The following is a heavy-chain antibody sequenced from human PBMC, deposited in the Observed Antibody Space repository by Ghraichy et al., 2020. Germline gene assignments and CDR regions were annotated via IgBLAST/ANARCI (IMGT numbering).Heavy chain of an antibody. D-gene: IGHD3-3*01. V-gene: IGHV3-23*01. J-gene: IGHJ2*01. CDR2: ISGSGGST. CDR1: GFTFSSYA. CDR3: AKTRTPYDFWSGYYPHWYFDL. Sequence: GGSLRLSCAASGFTFSSYAMSWVRQAPGKGLEWVSAISGSGGSTYYADSVKGRFTISRDNSKNTLYLQMNSLRAEDTAVYYCAKTRTPYDFWSGYYPHWYFDLWGRGTLVTVSS.